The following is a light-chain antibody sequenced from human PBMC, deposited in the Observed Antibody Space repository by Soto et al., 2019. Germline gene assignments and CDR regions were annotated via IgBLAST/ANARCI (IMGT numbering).Light chain of an antibody. CDR1: QGISSY. V-gene: IGKV1-8*01. CDR3: QQYYSYPRT. Sequence: MRMNQHPSSLSASTGDRVTITCRASQGISSYLAWYQQKPGKAPKLLIYAASTLQSGVPSRFSGSGSGTDFTLTTSCLQSEDFATYYCQQYYSYPRTFGQGTKVDSK. CDR2: AAS. J-gene: IGKJ1*01.